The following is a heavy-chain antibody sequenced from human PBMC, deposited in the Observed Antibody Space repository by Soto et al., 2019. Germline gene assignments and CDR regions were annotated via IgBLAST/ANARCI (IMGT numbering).Heavy chain of an antibody. CDR3: ASLRGRPDY. CDR2: ISSSSSYI. J-gene: IGHJ4*02. V-gene: IGHV3-21*01. CDR1: GFTFSSYS. Sequence: GGSLRLSCATSGFTFSSYSMNWVRQAPGKGLEWVSSISSSSSYICYADSVKGRFTISRDNAKNSLYLQMNSLRAEDTAVYYCASLRGRPDYWGQGTLVTVSS. D-gene: IGHD2-15*01.